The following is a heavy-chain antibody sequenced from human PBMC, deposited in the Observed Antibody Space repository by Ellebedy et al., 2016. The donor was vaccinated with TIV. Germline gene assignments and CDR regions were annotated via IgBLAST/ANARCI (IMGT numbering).Heavy chain of an antibody. D-gene: IGHD2-2*01. CDR1: GFMFNTYA. CDR3: VREVIGSAAFDY. V-gene: IGHV3-23*01. CDR2: ISGSGGTT. J-gene: IGHJ4*02. Sequence: GESLKISCAASGFMFNTYAMSWVRQAPGRGLEWVSTISGSGGTTYYVDSMKGRFTISRDNSKNTLYLQMNSLRVEETAVYYCVREVIGSAAFDYWGQGTLVTVSS.